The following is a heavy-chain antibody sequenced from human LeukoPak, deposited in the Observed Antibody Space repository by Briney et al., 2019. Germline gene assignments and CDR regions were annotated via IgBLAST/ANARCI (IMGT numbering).Heavy chain of an antibody. D-gene: IGHD6-13*01. V-gene: IGHV3-21*01. J-gene: IGHJ4*02. CDR3: ARGTIAAAYYFDY. CDR1: GFTFSSYS. CDR2: ISSSSSYI. Sequence: PGGSLRLSCAASGFTFSSYSMNWVRQAPGKGLEWVSSISSSSSYIYYADSVKGRFTISRDNAKNSLYLQMNSLRAEDTAVYYCARGTIAAAYYFDYWGQGTLVTVSS.